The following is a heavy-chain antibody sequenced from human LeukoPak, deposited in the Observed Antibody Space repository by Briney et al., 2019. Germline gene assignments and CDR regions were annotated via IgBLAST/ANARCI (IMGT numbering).Heavy chain of an antibody. V-gene: IGHV3-11*01. J-gene: IGHJ4*02. CDR2: ISSSGSTI. CDR3: ARGDNWNGAEDY. Sequence: GGSLRLSCSASGFTVSNHYMSWIRQAPGKGLEWVSYISSSGSTIYYADSVKARFTISRDNAKNSLYLQMNSLRAEDTAVYYCARGDNWNGAEDYWGQGTLVTVSS. CDR1: GFTVSNHY. D-gene: IGHD1-20*01.